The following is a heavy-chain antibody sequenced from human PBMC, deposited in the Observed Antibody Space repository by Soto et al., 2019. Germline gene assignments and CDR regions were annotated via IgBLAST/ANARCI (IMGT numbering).Heavy chain of an antibody. Sequence: EVQLVESGGGLVQPGGSLRLSCAASGFTFSSYWMHWVRQAPGKGLVWISRIIRDGSSTNYADSVKGRFTISRDNAKNPLYLEINSLRADDTAVYFCGRGGSGIYGMDIWGQGTTVTVSS. CDR1: GFTFSSYW. D-gene: IGHD6-13*01. CDR2: IIRDGSST. V-gene: IGHV3-74*01. CDR3: GRGGSGIYGMDI. J-gene: IGHJ6*02.